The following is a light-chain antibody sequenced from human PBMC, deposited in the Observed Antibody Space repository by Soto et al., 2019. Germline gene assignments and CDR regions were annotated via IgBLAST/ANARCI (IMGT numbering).Light chain of an antibody. CDR1: RTINTY. V-gene: IGKV1-39*01. CDR3: QQTYSDIS. Sequence: DFRMTQSPSSLSASVVSTVTITSRASRTINTYLNWLQQTPGEPPRLLIYGASTLHDGVPSRFSGSGSGADFTLTISGLQPEDFASYHCQQTYSDISFGGGTKVDIK. J-gene: IGKJ4*01. CDR2: GAS.